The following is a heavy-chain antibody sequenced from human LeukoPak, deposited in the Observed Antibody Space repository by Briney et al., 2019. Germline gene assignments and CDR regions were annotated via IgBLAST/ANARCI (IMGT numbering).Heavy chain of an antibody. V-gene: IGHV1-2*02. Sequence: ASVKVSCKASGYTFTGYYMHWVRQAPGQGLEWMGWINPNSGGTNYAQKFQGRVTMTRDTSISTAYMELSRLRSDDTAVYYCARGYCSGGSCYRYFDYWGQGTLVTVSS. CDR2: INPNSGGT. CDR1: GYTFTGYY. D-gene: IGHD2-15*01. J-gene: IGHJ4*02. CDR3: ARGYCSGGSCYRYFDY.